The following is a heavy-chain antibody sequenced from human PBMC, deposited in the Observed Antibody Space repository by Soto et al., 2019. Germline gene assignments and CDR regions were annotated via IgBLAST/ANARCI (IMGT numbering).Heavy chain of an antibody. J-gene: IGHJ3*02. CDR2: IYPGDSDT. V-gene: IGHV5-51*01. CDR1: GYSFTSYW. CDR3: ARPSDYGGVSDDFDI. Sequence: PGESLKISCKGSGYSFTSYWIGWVRQMPGKGLEWMGIIYPGDSDTRYSPSFQGQVTISADKSISTAYLQWSSPKASDTAMYYCARPSDYGGVSDDFDIWGQGTMVTVAS. D-gene: IGHD4-17*01.